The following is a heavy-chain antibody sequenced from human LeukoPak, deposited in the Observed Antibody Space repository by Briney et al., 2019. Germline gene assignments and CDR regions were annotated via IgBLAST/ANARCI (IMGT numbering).Heavy chain of an antibody. Sequence: PGGSLRLSCAASGFTFSTFAMIWVRQPPGKGLVWVSSIFPSGGEIHYADSVKGRFTISRDNSKSTLSLQMNSLRAEDTAIYYCATYRQVQVPFECWGQGTLVTVSS. CDR1: GFTFSTFA. CDR2: IFPSGGEI. CDR3: ATYRQVQVPFEC. J-gene: IGHJ4*02. V-gene: IGHV3-23*01. D-gene: IGHD5-18*01.